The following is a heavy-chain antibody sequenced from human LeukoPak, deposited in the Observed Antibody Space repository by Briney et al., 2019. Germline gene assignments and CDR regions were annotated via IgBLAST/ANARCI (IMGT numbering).Heavy chain of an antibody. V-gene: IGHV3-30*04. CDR2: ISYDGSNK. CDR1: GFTFSSYA. J-gene: IGHJ4*02. Sequence: GRSLRLSCAASGFTFSSYAMHWVRQAPGKGLERVAVISYDGSNKYYADSVKVRFTISRDNSKNTLYLQMNSLRAEDTAVYYCARDLGTAGSFYFDYWGQGTLVTVPS. D-gene: IGHD6-19*01. CDR3: ARDLGTAGSFYFDY.